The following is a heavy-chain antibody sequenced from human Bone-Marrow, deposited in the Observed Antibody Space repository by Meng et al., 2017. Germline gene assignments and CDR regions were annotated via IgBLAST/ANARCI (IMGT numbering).Heavy chain of an antibody. D-gene: IGHD6-19*01. CDR3: ARAGGVAVAGIFLGFDP. CDR2: IYTSGST. V-gene: IGHV4-4*07. Sequence: QAQAQESAPGLVKPSETLSLTCSVSGGSISSYYWSWIRQPAGKGLEWIGRIYTSGSTNYNPSLKSRVTMSVDTSKNRFSLKLSSVTAADTAVYYCARAGGVAVAGIFLGFDPWGQGTLVTVSS. J-gene: IGHJ5*02. CDR1: GGSISSYY.